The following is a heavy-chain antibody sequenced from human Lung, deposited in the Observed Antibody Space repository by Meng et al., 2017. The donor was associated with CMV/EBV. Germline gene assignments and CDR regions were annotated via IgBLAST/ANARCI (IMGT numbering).Heavy chain of an antibody. V-gene: IGHV1-18*01. CDR3: ARDVVVPAALTVRIDY. CDR2: ISAYNGNT. Sequence: QVQLGQSGAEVKKPGASVKVSCKASGYIFNNYGVSWVRQAPGQGPEWMGWISAYNGNTNYSQNFQGRFTMTTDTSTSTAYMELRSLRSDDTAVYYCARDVVVPAALTVRIDYWGQGTLVTVSS. D-gene: IGHD2-2*01. CDR1: GYIFNNYG. J-gene: IGHJ4*02.